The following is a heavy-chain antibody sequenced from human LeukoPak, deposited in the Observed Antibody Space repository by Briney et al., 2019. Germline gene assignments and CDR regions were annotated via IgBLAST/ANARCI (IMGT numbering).Heavy chain of an antibody. V-gene: IGHV3-11*01. J-gene: IGHJ3*02. D-gene: IGHD2-15*01. CDR1: GFAFSDYY. Sequence: GGSLRLSCAASGFAFSDYYMSWIRQAPGKGLEWVSYISSSGSTIYYADSVKGRFTISRDNAKNSLYLQMNSLRAEDTALYYCAKGQLVVVAAMTMGTHDAFDIWGQGTMVTVSS. CDR2: ISSSGSTI. CDR3: AKGQLVVVAAMTMGTHDAFDI.